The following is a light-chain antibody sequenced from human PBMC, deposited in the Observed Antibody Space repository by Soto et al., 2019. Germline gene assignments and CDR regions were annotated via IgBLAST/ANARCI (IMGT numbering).Light chain of an antibody. J-gene: IGLJ1*01. CDR1: SSNIGNNY. CDR2: ENN. Sequence: QSVLTQPPSVSAAPGQTVTISCSGSSSNIGNNYVSWYQQLPGTAPKLLIYENNKRPSGIPDRFSGSKSVKSATLGSTGLQTGDEADYYCGTWEDVFGTGTKLTVL. CDR3: GTWEDV. V-gene: IGLV1-51*02.